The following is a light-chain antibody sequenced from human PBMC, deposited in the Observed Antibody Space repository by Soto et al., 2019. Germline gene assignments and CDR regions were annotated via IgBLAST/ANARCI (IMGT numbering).Light chain of an antibody. J-gene: IGKJ4*01. Sequence: ETVLTQSPATLSLSPGERATLSCRASQSVSSYLAWYQQKPGQAPRLLIYDASSRATGIPARFSGSGSGTDFTLTISSLEPEDFAVYYCQQRSTPLTFGGGTKVEIK. V-gene: IGKV3-11*01. CDR2: DAS. CDR3: QQRSTPLT. CDR1: QSVSSY.